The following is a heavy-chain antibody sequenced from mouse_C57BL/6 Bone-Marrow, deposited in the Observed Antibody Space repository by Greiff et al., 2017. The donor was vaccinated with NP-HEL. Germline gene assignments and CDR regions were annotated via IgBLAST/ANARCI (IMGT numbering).Heavy chain of an antibody. V-gene: IGHV1-74*01. Sequence: QVQLQQPGAELVKPGASVKVSCKASGYTFTSYWMHWVKQRPGQGLEWIGRIHPSDSDTNYNQKFKGKSTLTLDNSSSTTYMQLSSLTSEDYAVYYCAIVGQATDYWGQGTTLTVSS. CDR1: GYTFTSYW. CDR3: AIVGQATDY. D-gene: IGHD3-2*02. J-gene: IGHJ2*01. CDR2: IHPSDSDT.